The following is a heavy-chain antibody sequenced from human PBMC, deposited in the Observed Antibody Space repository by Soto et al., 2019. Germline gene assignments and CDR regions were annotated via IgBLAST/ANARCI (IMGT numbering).Heavy chain of an antibody. V-gene: IGHV1-69*13. CDR2: IIPVFAAV. J-gene: IGHJ6*02. D-gene: IGHD2-15*01. CDR3: ARRFKNCSGYSCRTHAFYYYGMDV. Sequence: VKVPCNASAGTFISYTIYWLRQAPGQGLEWMRGIIPVFAAVKYAQKFQGRVSITADESTSTTFMELSSLRSEDTAIYFCARRFKNCSGYSCRTHAFYYYGMDVWGQGTPVTVSS. CDR1: AGTFISYT.